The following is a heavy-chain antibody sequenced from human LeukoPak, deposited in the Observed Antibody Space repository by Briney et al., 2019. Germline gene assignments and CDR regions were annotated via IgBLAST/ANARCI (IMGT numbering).Heavy chain of an antibody. CDR1: GGSIGSSF. Sequence: SETLSLTCSVSGGSIGSSFWNWIRQPAGKGLEWIGRIYTSGSTNYNPSLKSRVTMSVDTSKNQFSLKLSSVTAADTAVYYCARDHCSGGSCYFPLDYWGQGTLVTVSS. D-gene: IGHD2-15*01. V-gene: IGHV4-4*07. CDR2: IYTSGST. J-gene: IGHJ4*02. CDR3: ARDHCSGGSCYFPLDY.